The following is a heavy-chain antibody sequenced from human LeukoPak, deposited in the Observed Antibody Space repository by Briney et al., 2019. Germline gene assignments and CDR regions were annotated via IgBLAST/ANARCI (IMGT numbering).Heavy chain of an antibody. Sequence: SETPSPPRAVSGGAFSFYYWELIRPTPGEGVEGIGEIFHSGTTNYNPSLKSRVTMSVDMSKNQFSLRLTSVTAADTAVYYCASIPSNGGNAFDIWGQGTLVTVSS. D-gene: IGHD1-1*01. J-gene: IGHJ3*02. CDR2: IFHSGTT. CDR1: GGAFSFYY. V-gene: IGHV4-34*12. CDR3: ASIPSNGGNAFDI.